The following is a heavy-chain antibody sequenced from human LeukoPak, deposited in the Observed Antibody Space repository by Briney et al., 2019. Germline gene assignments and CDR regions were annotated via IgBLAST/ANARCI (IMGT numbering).Heavy chain of an antibody. CDR1: GLTFSTSG. CDR3: ATPNGAAAGRKDAFDI. J-gene: IGHJ3*02. V-gene: IGHV3-21*01. Sequence: GGSLRLSCTTSGLTFSTSGFNWVRQAPGKGLEWVASIGPTGFDRYHADSIKGRFTISRDNAKNSLYLQMSSLRAEDTAVYYCATPNGAAAGRKDAFDIWGQGTMVTVSS. CDR2: IGPTGFDR. D-gene: IGHD6-13*01.